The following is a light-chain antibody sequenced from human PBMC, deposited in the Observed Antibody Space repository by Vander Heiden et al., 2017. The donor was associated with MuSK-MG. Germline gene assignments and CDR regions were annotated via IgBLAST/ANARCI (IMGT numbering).Light chain of an antibody. CDR1: QSISSW. V-gene: IGKV1-5*03. J-gene: IGKJ2*03. CDR2: KSS. Sequence: DTQMTQSPSTLSASVGDRVTITCRASQSISSWLAWYQHKPGIAPKLLTYKSSSLQSGVPSRFSGSGSATAFTLTISGLQPDAFATYYCQQDSTSPYSFGQGTKLEIK. CDR3: QQDSTSPYS.